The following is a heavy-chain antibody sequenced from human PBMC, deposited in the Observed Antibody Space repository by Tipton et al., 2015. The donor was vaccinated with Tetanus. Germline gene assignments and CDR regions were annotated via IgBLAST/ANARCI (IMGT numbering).Heavy chain of an antibody. Sequence: AVSWYGGTDTYYADSVKGRFTLSRDNSKNTLYLQMNSLRVEDTAVYYCAREADCSGGSCFSGDFDNWGQGTQVTVSS. CDR3: AREADCSGGSCFSGDFDN. D-gene: IGHD2-15*01. CDR2: SWYGGTDT. V-gene: IGHV3-33*01. J-gene: IGHJ4*02.